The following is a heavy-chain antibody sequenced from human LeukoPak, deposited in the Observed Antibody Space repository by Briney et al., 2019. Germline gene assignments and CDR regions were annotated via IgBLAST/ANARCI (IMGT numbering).Heavy chain of an antibody. D-gene: IGHD2-2*01. CDR2: ISYDGSNK. J-gene: IGHJ4*02. CDR3: AKDRGYCSSTSCYFIDY. V-gene: IGHV3-30*18. CDR1: GFTFSSYA. Sequence: PGGSLRLSCAASGFTFSSYAMSWVRQTPGKGLEWVAVISYDGSNKYYADSVKGRFTISRDDSKNTLYLQMNSLRAEDTAVYYCAKDRGYCSSTSCYFIDYWGQGTLVTVSS.